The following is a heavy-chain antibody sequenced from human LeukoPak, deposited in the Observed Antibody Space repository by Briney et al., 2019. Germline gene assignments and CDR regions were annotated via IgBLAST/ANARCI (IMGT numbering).Heavy chain of an antibody. Sequence: AQTLCLTCTVSGVSISSGGYYWSWIRPHPGKGLEWVGYIYYSGSTYYNPSLNSRVTISVDTSKNQFSLKLSSVTAADTAVYYCARVNIAARPPGSFDYWGQGTLVTVSS. CDR2: IYYSGST. CDR3: ARVNIAARPPGSFDY. D-gene: IGHD6-6*01. CDR1: GVSISSGGYY. J-gene: IGHJ4*02. V-gene: IGHV4-31*03.